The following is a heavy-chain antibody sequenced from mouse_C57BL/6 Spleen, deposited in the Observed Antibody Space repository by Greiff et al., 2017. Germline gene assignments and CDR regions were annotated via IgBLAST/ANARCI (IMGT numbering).Heavy chain of an antibody. CDR1: GFNIKDDY. D-gene: IGHD1-1*01. V-gene: IGHV14-4*01. CDR3: TTAYGSGFAY. Sequence: VHVKQSGAELVRPGASVKLSCTASGFNIKDDYMHWVKQRPEQGLEWIGWIDPENGDTEYASKFQGKATITADTSSNTIYLQLSSLTSEDTAVYYCTTAYGSGFAYWGHGALVTVAA. CDR2: IDPENGDT. J-gene: IGHJ3*01.